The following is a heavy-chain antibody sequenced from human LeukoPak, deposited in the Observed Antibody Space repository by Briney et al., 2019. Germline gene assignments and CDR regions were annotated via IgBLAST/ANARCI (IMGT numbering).Heavy chain of an antibody. CDR1: GYSISSGYY. Sequence: PSETLALTCTVSGYSISSGYYWGWIRQPPGKGLEWIGSIYHSGSTYYNPSLKSRVTISVDTSKNQFSLKLSSVTAADTAVYYCARGSSWLHFDYWGQGTLVTVSS. D-gene: IGHD6-13*01. CDR2: IYHSGST. J-gene: IGHJ4*02. CDR3: ARGSSWLHFDY. V-gene: IGHV4-38-2*02.